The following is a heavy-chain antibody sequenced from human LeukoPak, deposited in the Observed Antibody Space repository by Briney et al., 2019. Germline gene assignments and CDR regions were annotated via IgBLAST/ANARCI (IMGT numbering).Heavy chain of an antibody. CDR1: GYTFSGHY. V-gene: IGHV1-2*02. Sequence: GASVKVSCEASGYTFSGHYMRWVRQAPGQGPEWMGWINPNSGDTNYAQKFQGRFTMTRDASIGTAYMEVNRLRYDDTAVYYCARDVYTSGWRYFDLWGHGTLVTVSS. D-gene: IGHD6-19*01. CDR3: ARDVYTSGWRYFDL. CDR2: INPNSGDT. J-gene: IGHJ2*01.